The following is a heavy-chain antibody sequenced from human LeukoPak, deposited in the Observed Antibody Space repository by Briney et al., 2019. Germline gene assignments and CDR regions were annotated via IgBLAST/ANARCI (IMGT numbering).Heavy chain of an antibody. Sequence: PGGPLRLSCSASGFTFSSFAMYWVRQAPGKGLEYVSDISGDGGSTYYADSVKGRFTISRDNSKHKLYLQMRSLRVEDTAVYYCVKDFRGIPIDYWGQGTLVTVSS. D-gene: IGHD3-10*01. V-gene: IGHV3-64D*06. CDR1: GFTFSSFA. CDR3: VKDFRGIPIDY. CDR2: ISGDGGST. J-gene: IGHJ4*02.